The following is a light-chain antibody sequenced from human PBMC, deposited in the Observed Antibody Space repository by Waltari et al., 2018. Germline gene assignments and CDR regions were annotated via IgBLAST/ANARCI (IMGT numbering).Light chain of an antibody. CDR2: GAS. V-gene: IGKV1-39*01. CDR1: QSISTY. CDR3: QQSDSLPWT. J-gene: IGKJ1*01. Sequence: EIQVTQSPSHLSASVGDRVNITCRASQSISTYLSWYQQKPGKAPNLLIYGASNLQSGVPSRFSGRGSGTDFTLTISSLQPEDFANYYCQQSDSLPWTFGQGTKVEIK.